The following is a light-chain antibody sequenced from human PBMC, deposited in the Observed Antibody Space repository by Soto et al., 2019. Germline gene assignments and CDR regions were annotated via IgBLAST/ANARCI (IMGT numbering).Light chain of an antibody. CDR2: EVS. CDR1: SSDVGAYNY. J-gene: IGLJ2*01. CDR3: SSYTSSSTQV. Sequence: QSVLTQPASVSGSPGQSITISCTGTSSDVGAYNYVSWYQQHPGKAPKLMIFEVSHRPSGVSNRFSGSKSGNTASLTISGLRAEDDADYYCSSYTSSSTQVFGGGTQLTVL. V-gene: IGLV2-14*01.